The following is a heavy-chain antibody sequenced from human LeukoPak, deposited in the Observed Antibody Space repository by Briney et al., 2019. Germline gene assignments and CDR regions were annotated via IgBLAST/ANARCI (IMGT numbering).Heavy chain of an antibody. CDR2: IYWDDDK. CDR3: AHRRGHYYYDSSGYIYGGRFDY. V-gene: IGHV2-5*02. Sequence: TLSLTSTVSGYSISSGYYWGWIRQPPGKGLECLALIYWDDDKRYSPSLKSRLTITKDTSKNQVVLTMTNMDPVDTATYYCAHRRGHYYYDSSGYIYGGRFDYWGQGTLGTVSS. D-gene: IGHD3-22*01. J-gene: IGHJ4*02. CDR1: GYSISSGYYW.